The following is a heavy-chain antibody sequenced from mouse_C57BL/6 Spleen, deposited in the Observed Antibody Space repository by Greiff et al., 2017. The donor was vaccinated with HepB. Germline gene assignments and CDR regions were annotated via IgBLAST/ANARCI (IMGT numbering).Heavy chain of an antibody. CDR3: TRGYYSNYEFAY. D-gene: IGHD2-5*01. CDR1: GFTFSSYA. J-gene: IGHJ3*01. CDR2: ISSGGDYI. V-gene: IGHV5-9-1*02. Sequence: VQLKESGEGLVKPGGSLKLSCAASGFTFSSYAMSWVRQTPEKRLEWVAYISSGGDYIYYADTVKGRFTISRDNARNTLYLQMSSLKSEDTAMYYCTRGYYSNYEFAYWGQGTLVTVSA.